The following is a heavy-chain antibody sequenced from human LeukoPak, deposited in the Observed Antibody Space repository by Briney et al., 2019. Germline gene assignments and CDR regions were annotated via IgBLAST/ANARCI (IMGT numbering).Heavy chain of an antibody. J-gene: IGHJ5*02. CDR3: ARFNGYKGGGWFDP. D-gene: IGHD5-24*01. Sequence: SETLSLTCTVSGGSISSYYWSWIRQPPGKGLEWIGYIYYSGSTNYNPSLKSRVTISVDTSKNQFSLKLSSVTAADTAVYYCARFNGYKGGGWFDPWGQGTLVTVSS. CDR2: IYYSGST. V-gene: IGHV4-59*01. CDR1: GGSISSYY.